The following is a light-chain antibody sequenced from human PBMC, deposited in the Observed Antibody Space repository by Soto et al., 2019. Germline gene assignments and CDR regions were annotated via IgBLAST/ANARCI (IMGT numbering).Light chain of an antibody. J-gene: IGLJ1*01. V-gene: IGLV2-23*02. CDR3: CSYAGSSTYV. CDR1: SNDIGGYNY. Sequence: SVLTQPASVSGSPGQSITFSCTGTSNDIGGYNYVSWFQHHPDKAPKLIIYEVYDRPSGVSNRFSGSKSANTASLTISGLQAEDEADYYCCSYAGSSTYVFGTGTKVTVL. CDR2: EVY.